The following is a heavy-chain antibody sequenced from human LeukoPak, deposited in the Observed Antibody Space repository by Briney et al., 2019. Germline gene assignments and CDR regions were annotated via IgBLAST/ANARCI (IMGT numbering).Heavy chain of an antibody. CDR3: ARIVGGYNLIDY. J-gene: IGHJ4*02. D-gene: IGHD5-24*01. Sequence: PSETLSLTCTVYGGSISSYYWSWIRQPPGKGLEWVGYIYYSGRTNYNPSLKSRVNISVDTSKNQFSLKLSSVTAADTAVYYCARIVGGYNLIDYWGQGTLVTVSS. CDR2: IYYSGRT. CDR1: GGSISSYY. V-gene: IGHV4-59*08.